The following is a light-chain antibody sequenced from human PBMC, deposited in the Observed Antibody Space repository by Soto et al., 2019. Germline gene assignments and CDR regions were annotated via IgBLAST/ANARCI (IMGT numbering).Light chain of an antibody. V-gene: IGLV2-14*01. Sequence: QSALTQPASVSGSPGQSITISCTGTSSDVGGYNYVSWYQQHPGIAPKLLIYGVTNRPSGVSPRFSGSTSGNTASLTISGLQAEDEADYHCSSYTSASTMLYLFGTGTKVTVL. CDR2: GVT. CDR1: SSDVGGYNY. CDR3: SSYTSASTMLYL. J-gene: IGLJ1*01.